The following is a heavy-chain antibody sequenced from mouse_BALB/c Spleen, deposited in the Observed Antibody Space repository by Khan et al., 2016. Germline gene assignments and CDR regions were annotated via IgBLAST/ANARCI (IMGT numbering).Heavy chain of an antibody. V-gene: IGHV1-31*01. CDR3: ARYGNYERAMDY. CDR2: INPYNSIT. J-gene: IGHJ4*01. D-gene: IGHD2-1*01. Sequence: VRLQQSGPELVKPGASVKISCKTSGYSFIGYYMHWVKQSHVKSLEWIGRINPYNSITKYNQNFKDKAGLTVEKSSSTAYMELHSLTSEDSGVXYCARYGNYERAMDYWGQGTSVTFSS. CDR1: GYSFIGYY.